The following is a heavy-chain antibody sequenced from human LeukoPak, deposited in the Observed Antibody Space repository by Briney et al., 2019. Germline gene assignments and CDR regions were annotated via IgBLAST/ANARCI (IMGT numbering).Heavy chain of an antibody. CDR3: ARKSASGNYPLDY. CDR1: GFTFSNAW. J-gene: IGHJ4*02. Sequence: GGSLRLSCAASGFTFSNAWMSWVRQAPGKGLEWVSVISADSATTFYADSVKGRFTISRDNAKNTVFLQMSSLRAEDTALYYCARKSASGNYPLDYWGQGTLVTVSS. D-gene: IGHD3-10*01. CDR2: ISADSATT. V-gene: IGHV3-23*01.